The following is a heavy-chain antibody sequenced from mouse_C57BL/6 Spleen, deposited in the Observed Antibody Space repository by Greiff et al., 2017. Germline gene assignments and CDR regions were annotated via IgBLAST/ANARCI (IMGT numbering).Heavy chain of an antibody. Sequence: VQLQQSGAELVRPGASVTLSCKASGYTFTDYEMHWVKQTPVHGLEWIGAIDPETGGTAYNQKFKGKAILTADNSSSTAYMELRSLTSEDSAVYYCTRFPHYYGSSYWYFDVWGTGTTVTVSS. CDR1: GYTFTDYE. J-gene: IGHJ1*03. CDR3: TRFPHYYGSSYWYFDV. D-gene: IGHD1-1*01. CDR2: IDPETGGT. V-gene: IGHV1-15*01.